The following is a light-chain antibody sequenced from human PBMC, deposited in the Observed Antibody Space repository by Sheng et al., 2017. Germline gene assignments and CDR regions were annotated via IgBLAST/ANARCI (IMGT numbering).Light chain of an antibody. V-gene: IGKV2-30*02. Sequence: VVMTQSPLFLPVTVGQPASISCRSSQSLVHSDGNIYLAWFQLRPGQSPRRLIYKVSNRDSGVTDRFSGSGSDTDFTLKIRRVEAEDVGLYCCMQGTQWPWTFGQGTKVEIK. J-gene: IGKJ1*01. CDR1: QSLVHSDGNIY. CDR3: MQGTQWPWT. CDR2: KVS.